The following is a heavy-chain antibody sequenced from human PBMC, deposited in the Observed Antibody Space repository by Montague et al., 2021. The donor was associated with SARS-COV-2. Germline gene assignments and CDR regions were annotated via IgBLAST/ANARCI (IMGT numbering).Heavy chain of an antibody. CDR1: GGSFSGYY. Sequence: SETLSLTCAVYGGSFSGYYWSWVRQAPGKGLEWIGEINHSGSTHYNPYLKSRISMSVATSKNQFSLKLSSVTAADTAVFYCARSREEFTSIAVIITGGMHYFDSWGQGTLVTVSS. D-gene: IGHD3-22*01. CDR2: INHSGST. CDR3: ARSREEFTSIAVIITGGMHYFDS. V-gene: IGHV4-34*01. J-gene: IGHJ4*02.